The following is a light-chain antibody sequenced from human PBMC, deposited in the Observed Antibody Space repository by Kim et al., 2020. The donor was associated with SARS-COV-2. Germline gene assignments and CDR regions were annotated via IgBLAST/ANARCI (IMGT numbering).Light chain of an antibody. V-gene: IGKV1-8*01. Sequence: ASIGDRVTITCRASQGISSYLAWYQQKPGKAPKLLIYAASTLQSGVPSRFSGSGSGTDFTLTISCLQSDDFATYYCQQYNSYPRTFGQGTKLEI. CDR3: QQYNSYPRT. CDR2: AAS. J-gene: IGKJ2*01. CDR1: QGISSY.